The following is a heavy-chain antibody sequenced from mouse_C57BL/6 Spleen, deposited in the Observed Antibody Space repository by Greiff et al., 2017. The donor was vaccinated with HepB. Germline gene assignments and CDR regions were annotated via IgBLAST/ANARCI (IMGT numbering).Heavy chain of an antibody. J-gene: IGHJ4*01. D-gene: IGHD1-1*01. Sequence: QVQLQQPGAELVKPGASVKLSCKASGYTFTSYWMHWVKQRPGRGLEWIGRIDPNSGGTKYNEKFKSKATLTVDKPSSTAYMQLSSLTSEDSAVYCCAGTVRLVVATRGAMGYWCEGTSVTVSS. V-gene: IGHV1-72*01. CDR3: AGTVRLVVATRGAMGY. CDR2: IDPNSGGT. CDR1: GYTFTSYW.